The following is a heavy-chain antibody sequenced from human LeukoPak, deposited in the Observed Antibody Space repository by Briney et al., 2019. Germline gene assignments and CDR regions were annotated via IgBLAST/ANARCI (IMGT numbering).Heavy chain of an antibody. J-gene: IGHJ4*02. CDR1: GGSISSSSYY. Sequence: SETLSLTCTVSGGSISSSSYYWGWIRQPPGKGLEWIGSIYYSGSTYYNPSLKSRVTISVDTSKNQFSLKLSSVTAADTAVYYCARFRSSGYSSGWFYVSGTYYFDYWGQGTLVTVSS. D-gene: IGHD6-19*01. V-gene: IGHV4-39*01. CDR2: IYYSGST. CDR3: ARFRSSGYSSGWFYVSGTYYFDY.